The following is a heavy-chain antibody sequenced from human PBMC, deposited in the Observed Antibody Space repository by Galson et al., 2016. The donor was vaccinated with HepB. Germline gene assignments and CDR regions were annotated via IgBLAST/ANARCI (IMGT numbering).Heavy chain of an antibody. Sequence: SLRLSCAASAFTFSTYWMSWVRQAPGKGLEWVANINQDGSEKSYVDSVKGRFTVSRDNAKNSLSLQMDSLRAEDTAVYYCARGSYYGSGSYGIYFDYWGQGTLVTVSS. D-gene: IGHD3-10*01. CDR2: INQDGSEK. J-gene: IGHJ4*02. V-gene: IGHV3-7*04. CDR3: ARGSYYGSGSYGIYFDY. CDR1: AFTFSTYW.